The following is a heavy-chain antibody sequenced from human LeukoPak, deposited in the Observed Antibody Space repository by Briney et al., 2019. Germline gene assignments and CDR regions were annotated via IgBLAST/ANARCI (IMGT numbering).Heavy chain of an antibody. J-gene: IGHJ4*02. V-gene: IGHV4-38-2*02. Sequence: SETLSLTCTVSGYSISSGYYWGWIRQPPGKGLEWIGSTYHSGSTYYNPSPKSRVTISVDTSKNQFSLKLSSVTAADTAVYYCARGGRLVEYYFDYWGQGTLVTVSS. CDR3: ARGGRLVEYYFDY. CDR1: GYSISSGYY. D-gene: IGHD1-26*01. CDR2: TYHSGST.